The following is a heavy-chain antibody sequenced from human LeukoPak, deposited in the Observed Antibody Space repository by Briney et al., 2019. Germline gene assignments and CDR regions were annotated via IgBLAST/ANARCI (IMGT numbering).Heavy chain of an antibody. V-gene: IGHV3-74*01. J-gene: IGHJ6*03. CDR3: ARGARYCTSTSCQVRYYMDF. CDR1: GFSISANW. Sequence: AGGSLTLYSAASGFSISANWMHWLRQAPGKGLVWVSLLNSDGSSTSYADSVKRRFTISRDNAKNTLYLQMNSLRAEDTAVYYCARGARYCTSTSCQVRYYMDFWGKGTLVTISS. D-gene: IGHD2-2*01. CDR2: LNSDGSST.